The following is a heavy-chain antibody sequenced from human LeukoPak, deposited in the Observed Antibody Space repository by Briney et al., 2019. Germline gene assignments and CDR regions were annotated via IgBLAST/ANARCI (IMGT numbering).Heavy chain of an antibody. D-gene: IGHD6-13*01. CDR2: ISSSGSTI. V-gene: IGHV3-11*01. CDR3: ARDPTYSSSWYRAFDI. Sequence: GGSLRLSCAASGFTFSDYYLGWIRQAPGKGLEWVSYISSSGSTIYYADSVKGRFTISRDNAKNSLYLQMNSLRAEDTAVYYCARDPTYSSSWYRAFDIWGQGTMVTVSS. J-gene: IGHJ3*02. CDR1: GFTFSDYY.